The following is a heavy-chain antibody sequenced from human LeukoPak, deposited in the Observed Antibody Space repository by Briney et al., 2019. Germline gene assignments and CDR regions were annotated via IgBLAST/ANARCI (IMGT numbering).Heavy chain of an antibody. CDR3: AKAIAAAGLDY. D-gene: IGHD6-13*01. V-gene: IGHV3-30*18. Sequence: PGSSLTHFCSASGFNFCSYGMHCVRPAPGRALEGWALRLYDGSNKYYANSVKARFTISRENSKNTMYLQMNSLRAEDTAVYYCAKAIAAAGLDYWGQGTLVTVSS. CDR1: GFNFCSYG. CDR2: RLYDGSNK. J-gene: IGHJ4*02.